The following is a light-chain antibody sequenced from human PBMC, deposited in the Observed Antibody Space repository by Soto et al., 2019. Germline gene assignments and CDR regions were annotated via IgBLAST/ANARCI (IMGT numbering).Light chain of an antibody. CDR1: QNINNY. Sequence: EIQMTQYPSSLSASVGDRVTITCHASQNINNYLNWYQQKPGRAPKLLIYDASNLEAGVPSRFRGSGSVTDFTFTISRLQPEDIATYYCQQYDNLPTFGQGTRLEN. CDR3: QQYDNLPT. V-gene: IGKV1-33*01. J-gene: IGKJ5*01. CDR2: DAS.